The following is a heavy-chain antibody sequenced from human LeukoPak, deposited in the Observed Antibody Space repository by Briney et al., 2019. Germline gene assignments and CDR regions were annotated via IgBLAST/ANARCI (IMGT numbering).Heavy chain of an antibody. D-gene: IGHD4-23*01. J-gene: IGHJ1*01. CDR3: YGANAEH. CDR1: GFTFSSYW. V-gene: IGHV3-74*03. CDR2: TNTDGSST. Sequence: GGSLRLSCAASGFTFSSYWMHWVRQAPGKGLVWVSGTNTDGSSTMYADSVKGRFAIARDNAKNTLYLQMNSLRAEDTAVYYCYGANAEHWGQGTLVTVSS.